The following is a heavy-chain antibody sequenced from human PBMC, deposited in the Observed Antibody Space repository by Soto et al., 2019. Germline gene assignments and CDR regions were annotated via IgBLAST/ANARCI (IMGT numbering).Heavy chain of an antibody. V-gene: IGHV3-23*01. J-gene: IGHJ4*02. D-gene: IGHD5-12*01. CDR2: ILAGGNT. Sequence: GSLRHPCAASGGTCITYTICCVLQATGKGLEWVSGILAGGNTYYADSVKGRFTISRDNSQNSVFLQMNSLRDEDTGVYYCARSRMPYSDYEPSRDWGPGTLLTVSS. CDR3: ARSRMPYSDYEPSRD. CDR1: GGTCITYT.